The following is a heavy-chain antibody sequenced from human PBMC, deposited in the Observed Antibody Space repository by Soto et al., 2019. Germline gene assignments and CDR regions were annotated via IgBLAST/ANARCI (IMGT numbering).Heavy chain of an antibody. CDR2: IKSKTDGGTT. J-gene: IGHJ4*01. V-gene: IGHV3-15*01. CDR3: TNGTTRYRFDY. Sequence: GGSVRLSCAASGFTFSNAWMSWVRQAPGKGLEWVGRIKSKTDGGTTDYAAPVKGRFTISRDDSKNTRYLQMNSLKTEDTAVYYCTNGTTRYRFDYSGHGPLVTVSS. D-gene: IGHD1-26*01. CDR1: GFTFSNAW.